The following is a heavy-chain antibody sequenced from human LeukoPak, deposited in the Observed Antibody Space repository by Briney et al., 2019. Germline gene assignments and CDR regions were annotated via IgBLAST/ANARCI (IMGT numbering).Heavy chain of an antibody. V-gene: IGHV4-59*01. CDR3: ASHSNYYDSSGQFDY. Sequence: SETLSLTCTVSGGSISSYYWSWIRQPPGKGLEWIGYIYYSGGTNYNPSLKSRVTISVDTSKNQFSLKLSSVTAADTAVYYCASHSNYYDSSGQFDYWGQGTLVTVSS. J-gene: IGHJ4*02. D-gene: IGHD3-22*01. CDR1: GGSISSYY. CDR2: IYYSGGT.